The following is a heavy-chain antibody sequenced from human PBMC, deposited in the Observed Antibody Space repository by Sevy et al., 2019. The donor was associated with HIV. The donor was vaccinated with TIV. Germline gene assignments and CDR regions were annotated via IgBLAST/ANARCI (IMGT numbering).Heavy chain of an antibody. CDR1: GYIFGIYD. Sequence: ASVKVSCKASGYIFGIYDISWVRQAPGQGLEWMGWITPDSGDTNYAQKLQGRVTMTTDTSTRTSYMELSSLTSDDAGVYDCARGQAPDNGRYYFDSWAQGTLVTVSS. CDR2: ITPDSGDT. D-gene: IGHD1-26*01. J-gene: IGHJ4*02. CDR3: ARGQAPDNGRYYFDS. V-gene: IGHV1-18*01.